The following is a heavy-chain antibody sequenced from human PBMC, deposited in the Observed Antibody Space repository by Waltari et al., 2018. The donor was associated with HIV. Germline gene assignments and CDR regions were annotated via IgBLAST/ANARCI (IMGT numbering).Heavy chain of an antibody. Sequence: QEHLVQSGAEVKKPGASVKVYCTASGNTFTGYYIHWVRQAPGQGLEWVGRINHNSGDTHYAQKFQGRVTMTRDTSISTGYMELHSLTSDDTGVYFCARVRGGGMDVWGQGTTVTVSS. CDR1: GNTFTGYY. D-gene: IGHD5-12*01. CDR2: INHNSGDT. V-gene: IGHV1-2*05. CDR3: ARVRGGGMDV. J-gene: IGHJ6*02.